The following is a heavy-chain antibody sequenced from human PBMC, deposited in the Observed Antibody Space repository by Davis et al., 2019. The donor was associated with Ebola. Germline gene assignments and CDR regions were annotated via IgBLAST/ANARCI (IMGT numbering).Heavy chain of an antibody. CDR2: INHSGST. Sequence: SETLSLTCAVYGGSFSGYYWSWIRQPPGKGLEWIGEINHSGSTNYNPSLKSRVTISVDTSKNQFSLKLSSVTAADTAVYYCARVRTMVQGVIITSRYFDLWGRGTLVTVSS. J-gene: IGHJ2*01. CDR1: GGSFSGYY. CDR3: ARVRTMVQGVIITSRYFDL. V-gene: IGHV4-34*01. D-gene: IGHD3-10*01.